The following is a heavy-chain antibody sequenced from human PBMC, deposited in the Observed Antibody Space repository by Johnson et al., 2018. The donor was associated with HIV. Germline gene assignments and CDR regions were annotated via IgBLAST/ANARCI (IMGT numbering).Heavy chain of an antibody. CDR3: AKDREAWYISRWSPTDAFDI. CDR2: ISYDGSNE. D-gene: IGHD6-13*01. J-gene: IGHJ3*02. Sequence: VHLVESGGGVVQPGRSLRLSCAASGFTLSHYGMHWVRQAPGKGLEWVALISYDGSNEYYADSVKGRFTISRDNSKNTLYLQMSSLGAEDTAVYYCAKDREAWYISRWSPTDAFDIWGQVTMVTVSS. V-gene: IGHV3-30*18. CDR1: GFTLSHYG.